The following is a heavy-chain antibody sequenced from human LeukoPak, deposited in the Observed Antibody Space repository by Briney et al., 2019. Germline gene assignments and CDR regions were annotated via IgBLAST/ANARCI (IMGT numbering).Heavy chain of an antibody. J-gene: IGHJ3*02. D-gene: IGHD3-22*01. CDR3: ARLHYYDSSGYYWSAFDI. CDR1: RDSVSRNTAG. CDR2: TYYRSRWYS. V-gene: IGHV6-1*01. Sequence: SQTLSLTCVISRDSVSRNTAGWSWLRQSPSRGLEWLGRTYYRSRWYSDVAPSVKNRITINPDTSKNQFSLQLTSVTPEDTAVYYCARLHYYDSSGYYWSAFDIWGQGKIVTVSS.